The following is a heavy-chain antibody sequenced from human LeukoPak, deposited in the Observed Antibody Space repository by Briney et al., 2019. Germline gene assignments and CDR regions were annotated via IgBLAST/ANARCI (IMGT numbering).Heavy chain of an antibody. CDR1: GGSHSKH. V-gene: IGHV4-59*08. Sequence: KPSETPSLPSTFLGGSHSKHWSWIRQPPGKGLGRVGYIYYSGSTNYNPSLKSRVTISVDTSKNQFSLKLSSVTAADTAVYYCARHSSGWSFSYVWGQGTTVTVSS. CDR3: ARHSSGWSFSYV. D-gene: IGHD6-19*01. CDR2: IYYSGST. J-gene: IGHJ6*02.